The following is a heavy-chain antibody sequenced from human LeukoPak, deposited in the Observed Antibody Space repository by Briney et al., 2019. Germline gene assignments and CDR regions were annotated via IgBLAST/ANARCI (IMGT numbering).Heavy chain of an antibody. CDR1: GYNLGAFY. D-gene: IGHD2-21*02. CDR3: TRDGDWVRQDSDL. CDR2: IKPDSGAT. V-gene: IGHV1-2*02. Sequence: ASVKVSCEASGYNLGAFYMYWVRQAPGQGLEWMGWIKPDSGATLYSQKFQGRVTMTRDTSITTLYMELSSLTSDDTAVYYCTRDGDWVRQDSDLWGQGTLVTVSS. J-gene: IGHJ5*02.